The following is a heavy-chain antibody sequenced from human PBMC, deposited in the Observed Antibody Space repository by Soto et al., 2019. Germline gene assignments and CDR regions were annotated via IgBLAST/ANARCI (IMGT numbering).Heavy chain of an antibody. J-gene: IGHJ5*02. D-gene: IGHD2-2*01. Sequence: QVPLVQSGAEVKKPGASVKVSCKASGYTFTSYAMHWVRQAPGQRLEWMGWINAGNGNTKYSQKFQGRVTITRDTSASTAYMELSSLRSEDTAVYYCARRDCSSTSCLDLNPWGQGTLVTVSS. CDR3: ARRDCSSTSCLDLNP. CDR1: GYTFTSYA. V-gene: IGHV1-3*01. CDR2: INAGNGNT.